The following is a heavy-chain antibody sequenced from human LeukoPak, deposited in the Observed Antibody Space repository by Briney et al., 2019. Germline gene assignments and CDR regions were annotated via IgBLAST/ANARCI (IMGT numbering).Heavy chain of an antibody. CDR1: GFTFSTYA. V-gene: IGHV3-23*01. Sequence: PGGSLRLSCTASGFTFSTYAMSWVRQAPGKGLEWVSAISGSGGRTFYADSVKGRFTISRDNSKNTVYLQMNSLRTEDTAVYYCARSLTMVRAYDYWGQGTLVTVSS. D-gene: IGHD3-10*01. J-gene: IGHJ4*02. CDR2: ISGSGGRT. CDR3: ARSLTMVRAYDY.